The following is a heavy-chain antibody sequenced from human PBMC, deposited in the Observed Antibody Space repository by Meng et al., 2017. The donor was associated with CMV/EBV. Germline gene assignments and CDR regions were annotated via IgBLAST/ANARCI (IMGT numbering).Heavy chain of an antibody. V-gene: IGHV3-53*01. J-gene: IGHJ4*02. CDR3: AREYYDSSGYDCAY. Sequence: GESLKISCAASGFTVSSNYMSWVRQAPGKGLEWVSVIYSGGSTYYADAVKVRFTISRYNSKNTLYLQMNSLRAEDTAVYYCAREYYDSSGYDCAYWGQGTLVTVSS. CDR1: GFTVSSNY. CDR2: IYSGGST. D-gene: IGHD3-22*01.